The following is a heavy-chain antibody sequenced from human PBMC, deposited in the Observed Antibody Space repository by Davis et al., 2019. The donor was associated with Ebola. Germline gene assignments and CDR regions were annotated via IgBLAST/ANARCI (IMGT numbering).Heavy chain of an antibody. D-gene: IGHD4-17*01. J-gene: IGHJ5*02. CDR2: IYHSGST. CDR3: ARDRHGDYGWFDP. V-gene: IGHV4-38-2*02. CDR1: GYSISSGYY. Sequence: GSLRLSCTVSGYSISSGYYWGWIRQPPGKGLEWIGSIYHSGSTYYNPSLKSRVTISVDTSKNQFSLKLSSVTAADTAVYYCARDRHGDYGWFDPWGQGTLVTVSS.